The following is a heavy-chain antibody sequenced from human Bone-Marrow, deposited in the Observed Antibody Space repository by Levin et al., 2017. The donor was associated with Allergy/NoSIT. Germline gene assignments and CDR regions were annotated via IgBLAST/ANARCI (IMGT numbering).Heavy chain of an antibody. CDR3: ARDLVGSA. CDR1: GGTFSSYT. Sequence: SVKVSCKTSGGTFSSYTVFWVRQAPGQGLEWMGRIMPLLDITNYAQEFQGRVTITADESTSTAYMELSSLRSEDTAVYYCARDLVGSAWGQGTLVTVSS. J-gene: IGHJ5*02. CDR2: IMPLLDIT. D-gene: IGHD3-10*01. V-gene: IGHV1-69*04.